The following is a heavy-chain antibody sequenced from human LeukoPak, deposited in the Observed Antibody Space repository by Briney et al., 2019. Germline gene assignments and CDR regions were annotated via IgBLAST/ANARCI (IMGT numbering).Heavy chain of an antibody. CDR3: AGVVVPAAIWYAFDI. Sequence: SETLSLTCAVSGYSISSGYYWGWIRQPPGKGLEWIGSIYHSGSTYYNPSLKSRVTISVDTSRNQFSLKLSSVTAADTAVYYCAGVVVPAAIWYAFDIWGQGTMVTVSS. CDR1: GYSISSGYY. D-gene: IGHD2-2*01. V-gene: IGHV4-38-2*01. J-gene: IGHJ3*02. CDR2: IYHSGST.